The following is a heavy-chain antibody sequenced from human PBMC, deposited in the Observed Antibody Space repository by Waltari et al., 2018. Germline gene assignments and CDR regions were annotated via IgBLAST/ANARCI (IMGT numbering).Heavy chain of an antibody. V-gene: IGHV3-7*01. J-gene: IGHJ4*02. Sequence: EVQLVESGGGLVQPGGSLRLSCAASGFTFSSYWMSWVRQAPGKGLEWVANIKQDGSEKYDVDSLKGRFTISRDNAKNSLYLQMNSLRAEDTAVYYCARDAGCGSRHPQGYFDYWGQGTLVTVSS. CDR3: ARDAGCGSRHPQGYFDY. CDR2: IKQDGSEK. CDR1: GFTFSSYW. D-gene: IGHD1-26*01.